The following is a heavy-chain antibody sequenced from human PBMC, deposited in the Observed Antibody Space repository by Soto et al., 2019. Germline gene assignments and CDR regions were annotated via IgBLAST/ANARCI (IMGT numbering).Heavy chain of an antibody. V-gene: IGHV3-23*01. CDR1: GFTFSSYS. CDR2: VGGGGDNI. CDR3: AKRDSGSGRSPPLINY. J-gene: IGHJ4*02. Sequence: QLLESGGGLVQPGGSLRLSCAASGFTFSSYSMNWVRQAPGKGLQWVATVGGGGDNIFYADSVKGRFTISRDDSQNMVFLQMNSLRPEETAVYCCAKRDSGSGRSPPLINYWGQGTLVTVSS. D-gene: IGHD3-10*01.